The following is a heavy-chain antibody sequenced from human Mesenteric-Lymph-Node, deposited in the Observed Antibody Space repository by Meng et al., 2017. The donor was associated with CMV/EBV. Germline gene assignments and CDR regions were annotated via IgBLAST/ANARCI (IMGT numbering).Heavy chain of an antibody. D-gene: IGHD2/OR15-2a*01. CDR1: GFTFSSYA. J-gene: IGHJ4*02. CDR2: ISYDGSDK. Sequence: GGSLRLSCAASGFTFSSYAMHWVRQAPGKGLEWVAVISYDGSDKYYADSVEGRFTISRDNSKTTLYLQMNSLRTEDTAVYYCVRDLAAWLTARSTLRYWGQGTLVTVSS. CDR3: VRDLAAWLTARSTLRY. V-gene: IGHV3-30*04.